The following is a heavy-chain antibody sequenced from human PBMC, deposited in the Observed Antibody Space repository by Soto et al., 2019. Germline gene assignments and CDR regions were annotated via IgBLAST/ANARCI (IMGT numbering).Heavy chain of an antibody. CDR2: ITGSGGT. CDR3: AKEAATGAFSTYEVFDY. CDR1: GFTFSNYV. Sequence: EVQLLESGGGLVQPGGSLRLSCAVSGFTFSNYVMSWVRQAPGKGLEWVSAITGSGGTFYADSVRGRFTISRDNSKTTLYLQMNSLRAGDTAVYYCAKEAATGAFSTYEVFDYWGPGTLVTVSS. D-gene: IGHD4-4*01. J-gene: IGHJ4*02. V-gene: IGHV3-23*01.